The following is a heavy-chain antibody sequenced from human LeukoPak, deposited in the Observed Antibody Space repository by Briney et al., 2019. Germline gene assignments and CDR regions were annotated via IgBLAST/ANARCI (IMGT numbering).Heavy chain of an antibody. Sequence: GGSLSLSCAASGFTLSSNSMTWVRKAPGKGLGWVSSISSSSSYIYYADSVKGRFTISRDNAKNSLYLQMNSLRAEDTAVYYCAREPLAYCGGDCYVLWGQGTLVTVSS. CDR2: ISSSSSYI. CDR1: GFTLSSNS. CDR3: AREPLAYCGGDCYVL. J-gene: IGHJ4*02. V-gene: IGHV3-21*01. D-gene: IGHD2-21*02.